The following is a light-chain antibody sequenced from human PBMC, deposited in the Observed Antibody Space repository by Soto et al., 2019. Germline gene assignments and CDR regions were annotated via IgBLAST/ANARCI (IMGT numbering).Light chain of an antibody. CDR3: QQRSNWPT. Sequence: EILMSQSPATLSVSPGERATLSCRASQSVSNNLAWYQLKPGQAPRLFIFGASIRATGVPARFSGSGSGTDFTLTISSLEPEDFAVYYCQQRSNWPTFGQGTRLEIK. CDR2: GAS. V-gene: IGKV3-11*01. J-gene: IGKJ5*01. CDR1: QSVSNN.